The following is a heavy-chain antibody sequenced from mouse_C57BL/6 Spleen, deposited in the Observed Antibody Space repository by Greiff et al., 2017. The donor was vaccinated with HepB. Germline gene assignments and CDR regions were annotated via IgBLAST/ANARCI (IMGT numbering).Heavy chain of an antibody. J-gene: IGHJ1*03. Sequence: QVQLQQSGAELVRPGSSVKLSCKASGYTFTSYWMHWVKQRPIQGLEWIGNIDPSDSETHYNQKFKDKATLTVDKSSSTAYMQLSSLTSEDSAVYYGARGYGRYFDVWGTGTTVTVSS. D-gene: IGHD2-2*01. V-gene: IGHV1-52*01. CDR2: IDPSDSET. CDR1: GYTFTSYW. CDR3: ARGYGRYFDV.